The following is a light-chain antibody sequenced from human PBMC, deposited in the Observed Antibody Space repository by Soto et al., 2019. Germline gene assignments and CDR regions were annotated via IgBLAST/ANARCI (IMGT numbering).Light chain of an antibody. CDR1: QSVSSSY. CDR3: QQYRSSRIT. CDR2: GAS. V-gene: IGKV3-20*01. J-gene: IGKJ5*01. Sequence: SPGTLSLSPGERATLSCRASQSVSSSYLAWYQQKPGQAPRLLIYGASSRATGIPDRFSGSGSGTDFTLTISRLEPEDFAVYYCQQYRSSRITFGQGTRLEIK.